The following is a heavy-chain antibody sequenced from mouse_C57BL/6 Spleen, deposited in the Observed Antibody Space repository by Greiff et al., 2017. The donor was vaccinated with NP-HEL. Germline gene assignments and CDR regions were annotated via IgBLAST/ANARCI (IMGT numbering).Heavy chain of an antibody. D-gene: IGHD3-2*01. CDR3: TKDSSKLAY. CDR2: IHPNSGST. CDR1: GYTFTSYW. V-gene: IGHV1-64*01. J-gene: IGHJ3*01. Sequence: VQLQQSGAELVKPGASVKLSCKASGYTFTSYWMHWVKQRPGQGLEWIGMIHPNSGSTNYNEKFKSKATLTVEKSSSTAYMQLSSLTSEDSAVYYCTKDSSKLAYWGQGTLVTVSA.